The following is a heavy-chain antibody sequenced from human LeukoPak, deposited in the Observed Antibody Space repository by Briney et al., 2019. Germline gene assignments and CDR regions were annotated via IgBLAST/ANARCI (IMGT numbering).Heavy chain of an antibody. J-gene: IGHJ6*03. CDR3: VRGGSSSWPYYYYYMDV. CDR2: IYYSGST. CDR1: GGSISSSNYY. Sequence: SETLSLTCTVSGGSISSSNYYWGWIRQPPGKGLEWIGSIYYSGSTYYNPSLKSRVTISADTSKNQFSLRLSPVTAADTAVYYCVRGGSSSWPYYYYYMDVWGKGTTVTVSS. V-gene: IGHV4-39*07. D-gene: IGHD6-13*01.